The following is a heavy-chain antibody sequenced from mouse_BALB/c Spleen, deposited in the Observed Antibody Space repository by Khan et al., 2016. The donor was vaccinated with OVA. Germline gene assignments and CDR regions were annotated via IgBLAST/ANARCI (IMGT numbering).Heavy chain of an antibody. D-gene: IGHD2-10*01. CDR2: INTYTGEP. CDR3: ARPPYFSYVLDN. Sequence: LVESGPEVKKPGETVKISCKASGHTFTKFCMNWVKQAPGKGLKWMGWINTYTGEPTYADDFNGRFAFSLETSASTAYLQLNNLKYEDTAIYFYARPPYFSYVLDNWGQGTSVTVSS. J-gene: IGHJ4*01. CDR1: GHTFTKFC. V-gene: IGHV9-3-1*01.